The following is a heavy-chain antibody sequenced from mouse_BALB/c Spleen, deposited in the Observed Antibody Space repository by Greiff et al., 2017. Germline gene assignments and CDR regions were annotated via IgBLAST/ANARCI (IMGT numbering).Heavy chain of an antibody. V-gene: IGHV1S135*01. CDR2: IDPFNGGT. D-gene: IGHD3-1*01. CDR3: ARARSAWFAY. Sequence: VQLKQSGPELMKPGASVKISCKASGYSFTSYYMHWVKQSHGKSLEWIGYIDPFNGGTSYNQKFKGKATLTVDKSSSTAYMHLSSLTSEDSAVYYCARARSAWFAYWGQGTLVTVSA. CDR1: GYSFTSYY. J-gene: IGHJ3*01.